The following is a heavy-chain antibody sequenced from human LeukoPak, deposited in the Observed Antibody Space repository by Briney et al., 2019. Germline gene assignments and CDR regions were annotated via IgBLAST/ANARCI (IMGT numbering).Heavy chain of an antibody. CDR3: ARHSNYGPYYYYYMDV. CDR1: GFTFSDYY. D-gene: IGHD4-11*01. J-gene: IGHJ6*03. CDR2: ISSSGSTI. V-gene: IGHV3-11*01. Sequence: GETLTLTCTASGFTFSDYYKSCSRQEPAKERLGCTYISSSGSTIYYADSVKGRFTISRDNAKNSLYLQMNSLSAEDTAVYYCARHSNYGPYYYYYMDVWGKGTTVTVSS.